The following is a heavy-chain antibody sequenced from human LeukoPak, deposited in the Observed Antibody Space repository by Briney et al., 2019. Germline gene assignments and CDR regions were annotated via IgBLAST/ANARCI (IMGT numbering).Heavy chain of an antibody. J-gene: IGHJ4*02. CDR2: ISSSSSYI. V-gene: IGHV3-21*01. CDR3: AKDKIGGNFDY. Sequence: PGGSLRLSCAASGFTFSSYSMNWVRQAPGKGLEWVSSISSSSSYIYYADSVKGRFTISRDNSKNTLYLQMNSLRAEDTAVYYCAKDKIGGNFDYWGLGTLVTVSS. CDR1: GFTFSSYS.